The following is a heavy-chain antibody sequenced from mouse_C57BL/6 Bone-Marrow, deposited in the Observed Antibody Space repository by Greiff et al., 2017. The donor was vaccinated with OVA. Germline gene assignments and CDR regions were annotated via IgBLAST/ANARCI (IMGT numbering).Heavy chain of an antibody. CDR2: IYPSDSET. CDR1: GYTFTSYW. CDR3: ARYPVITTVVATRDY. Sequence: VQLQQSGAELVRPGSSVKLSCKASGYTFTSYWMDWVKQRPGQGLEWIGNIYPSDSETHYNQKFKDKATLTVDKSSSTAYMQLSSLTSEDSAVYYCARYPVITTVVATRDYWGQGTTLTVSS. J-gene: IGHJ2*01. D-gene: IGHD1-1*01. V-gene: IGHV1-61*01.